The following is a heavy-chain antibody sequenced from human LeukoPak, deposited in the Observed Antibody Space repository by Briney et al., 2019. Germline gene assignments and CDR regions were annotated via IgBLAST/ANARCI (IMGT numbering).Heavy chain of an antibody. Sequence: SETLSLTCTVSTGSLNSYFWTWVRQPAGKGLEWLGRVSGTGTAYSNPPLESRVIISLATSRNQFSLKLMSVTAADTAVYYCARGKELTGTSGHYSFDFWGQGTLVSVSS. CDR3: ARGKELTGTSGHYSFDF. D-gene: IGHD1-7*01. CDR2: VSGTGTA. CDR1: TGSLNSYF. J-gene: IGHJ4*02. V-gene: IGHV4-4*07.